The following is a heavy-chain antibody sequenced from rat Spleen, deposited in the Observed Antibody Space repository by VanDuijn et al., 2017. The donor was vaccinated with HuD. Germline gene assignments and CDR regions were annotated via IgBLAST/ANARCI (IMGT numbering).Heavy chain of an antibody. CDR1: GFTFSDYA. J-gene: IGHJ2*01. V-gene: IGHV5S23*01. CDR3: VRHGYTRYYFDY. Sequence: EVQLVESGGGLVQPGRSLKLSCAASGFTFSDYAMAWVRQAPKKGLEWVASISSGGGGTYYADSVEGRFTISRDNAKSTLYLQMDSLRSEDTATYYCVRHGYTRYYFDYWGQGVMVTVSS. CDR2: ISSGGGGT. D-gene: IGHD1-9*01.